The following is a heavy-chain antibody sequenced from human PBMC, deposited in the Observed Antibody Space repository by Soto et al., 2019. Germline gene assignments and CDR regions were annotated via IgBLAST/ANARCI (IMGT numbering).Heavy chain of an antibody. D-gene: IGHD3-22*01. CDR2: IEWDDHK. CDR3: ARISVFDPPRIAEYYHGMDV. CDR1: GVALSTSGIC. J-gene: IGHJ6*02. Sequence: SGPTLVNPTPTLTMTCTFSGVALSTSGICVHWIREPPGKALVWLALIEWDDHKYYSTSLKTRLTISKDTSKNQVVLTMTNMDPVDTATYYCARISVFDPPRIAEYYHGMDVWGQGTTVTVSS. V-gene: IGHV2-70*01.